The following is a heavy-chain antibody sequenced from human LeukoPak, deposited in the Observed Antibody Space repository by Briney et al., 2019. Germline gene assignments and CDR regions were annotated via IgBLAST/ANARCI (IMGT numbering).Heavy chain of an antibody. V-gene: IGHV1-8*01. CDR1: GYTFTSYD. CDR2: MNPNSGNT. CDR3: ARGPHSYYYDSSGYYL. Sequence: ASVKVSCKVSGYTFTSYDINWVRQATGQGLEWMGWMNPNSGNTGYAQKFQGRVTMTRNTSISTAYMELSSLRSEDTAVYYCARGPHSYYYDSSGYYLWGQGTLVTVSS. D-gene: IGHD3-22*01. J-gene: IGHJ4*02.